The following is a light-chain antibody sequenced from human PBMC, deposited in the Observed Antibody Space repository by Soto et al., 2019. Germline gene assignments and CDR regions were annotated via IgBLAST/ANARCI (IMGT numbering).Light chain of an antibody. CDR1: QSVRSNF. CDR3: QQYSGSFLT. V-gene: IGKV3-20*01. Sequence: EIVLTQSPGTLSLSRGERATLSCRASQSVRSNFLSWYQQKPGQAPRLLIYGTSSRATGIPDRFSGSGSGTDFTLTISGLEPEDFAVYYCQQYSGSFLTFGGGTKVDIK. J-gene: IGKJ4*01. CDR2: GTS.